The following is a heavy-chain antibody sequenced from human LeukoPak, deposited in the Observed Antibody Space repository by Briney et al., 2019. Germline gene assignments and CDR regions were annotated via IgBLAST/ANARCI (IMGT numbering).Heavy chain of an antibody. J-gene: IGHJ4*02. CDR1: GYTFTSYG. CDR2: ISAYNGNT. V-gene: IGHV1-18*01. D-gene: IGHD3-9*01. CDR3: ARDYDILTGYFGIDY. Sequence: ASVKVSCKASGYTFTSYGISWVRQAPGQGLEWMGWISAYNGNTNYAQKLQGRVTMTTDTSTSTAYMELRSLRSDDTAVYYCARDYDILTGYFGIDYWGQGTLVTVSS.